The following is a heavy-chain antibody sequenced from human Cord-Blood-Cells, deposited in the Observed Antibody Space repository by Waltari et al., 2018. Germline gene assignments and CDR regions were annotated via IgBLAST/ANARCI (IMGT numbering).Heavy chain of an antibody. Sequence: QVQLVQSGAEVKKPGASVKVSCKASGYTSTSYDINWVRQATGQGLEWMGWMNPNSGNTGYAQKFQGRVTMTRNTSISTAYMELSSLRSEDTAVYYCARESRYSGYFDYWGQGTLVTVSS. V-gene: IGHV1-8*01. D-gene: IGHD5-12*01. J-gene: IGHJ4*02. CDR2: MNPNSGNT. CDR1: GYTSTSYD. CDR3: ARESRYSGYFDY.